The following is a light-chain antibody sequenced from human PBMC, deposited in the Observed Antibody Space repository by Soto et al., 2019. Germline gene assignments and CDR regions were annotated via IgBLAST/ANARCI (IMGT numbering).Light chain of an antibody. Sequence: EVVMTQSPATLSVSPGERATLSCRASHNINSNLAWYQQKPGQAPRLLIYGASTRATGIPARLSGSGSGTEFTLTISSLQSEDFAVYYCQQCNNWPPLTFGGWTKVEIK. CDR1: HNINSN. CDR3: QQCNNWPPLT. V-gene: IGKV3-15*01. CDR2: GAS. J-gene: IGKJ4*01.